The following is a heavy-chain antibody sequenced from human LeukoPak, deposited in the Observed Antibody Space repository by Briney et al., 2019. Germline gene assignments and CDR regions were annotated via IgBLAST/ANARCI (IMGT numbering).Heavy chain of an antibody. CDR2: IYSGGST. V-gene: IGHV3-66*02. CDR3: ARDLSSGWYDY. J-gene: IGHJ4*02. CDR1: GFTVSSNY. Sequence: GGSLRLSCAASGFTVSSNYMSWVRQAPGKGLEWVSVIYSGGSTYYADSVKGRFTISRDNSKNTLYLQMNSLRAEDTAVNYCARDLSSGWYDYWGQGTLVTVSS. D-gene: IGHD6-19*01.